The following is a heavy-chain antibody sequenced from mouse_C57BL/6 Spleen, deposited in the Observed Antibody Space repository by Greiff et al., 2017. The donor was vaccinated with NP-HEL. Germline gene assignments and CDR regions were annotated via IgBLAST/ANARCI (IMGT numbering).Heavy chain of an antibody. V-gene: IGHV5-17*01. CDR3: AREGYYGSSPWFAY. J-gene: IGHJ3*01. D-gene: IGHD1-1*01. CDR2: ISSGSSTI. CDR1: GFTFSDYG. Sequence: EVKLVESGGGLVKPGGSLKLSCAASGFTFSDYGMHWVRQAPEQGLEWVAYISSGSSTIYYADTVKGRFTISRDNAKNTLFLQMNSLRSEDTAMYYCAREGYYGSSPWFAYWGQGTLVTVSA.